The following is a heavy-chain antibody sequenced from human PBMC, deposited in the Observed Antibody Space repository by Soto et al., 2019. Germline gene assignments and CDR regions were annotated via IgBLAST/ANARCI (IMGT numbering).Heavy chain of an antibody. CDR2: ISGSGDYT. CDR1: GFTFSNYA. J-gene: IGHJ4*02. V-gene: IGHV3-23*01. CDR3: AKDGYCTATSGFAGGEFDY. Sequence: GGSLRLSCAASGFTFSNYAMSWVRQAPGKGLDWISAISGSGDYTYYEDSVKGRFTVSRDNSKSTLYLQMNSLRAEDSAAYYCAKDGYCTATSGFAGGEFDYWGQGAQVTVSS. D-gene: IGHD2-2*01.